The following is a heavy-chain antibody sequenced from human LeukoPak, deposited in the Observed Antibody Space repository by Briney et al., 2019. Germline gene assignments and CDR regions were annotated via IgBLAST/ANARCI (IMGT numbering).Heavy chain of an antibody. CDR1: GFTFSSYS. V-gene: IGHV3-48*04. J-gene: IGHJ4*02. Sequence: GGSLRLSCAASGFTFSSYSMNWVRQAPGKGLEWVSFISSSGSTIHYADSVKGRFTISRDNAKNSLYLQLNSLRVEDTAIYYCARALPNSWWYFDYWGQGTLVTVSS. D-gene: IGHD6-13*01. CDR3: ARALPNSWWYFDY. CDR2: ISSSGSTI.